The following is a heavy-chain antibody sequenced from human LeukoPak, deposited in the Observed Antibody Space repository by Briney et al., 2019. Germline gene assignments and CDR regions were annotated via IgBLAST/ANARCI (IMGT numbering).Heavy chain of an antibody. Sequence: GGTLRLSCAASGFTFSSYSMNWVRQAPGKGLEWVANIKQDGSEKYYVDSVKGRFTISRDNAKNSLYLQMNSLRAEDTAVYYCASVVAHANDYWGQGTLVTVSS. J-gene: IGHJ4*02. V-gene: IGHV3-7*01. CDR1: GFTFSSYS. CDR2: IKQDGSEK. CDR3: ASVVAHANDY. D-gene: IGHD2-15*01.